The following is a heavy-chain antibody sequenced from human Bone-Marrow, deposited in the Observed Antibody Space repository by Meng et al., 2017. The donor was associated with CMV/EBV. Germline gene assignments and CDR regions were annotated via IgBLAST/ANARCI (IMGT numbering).Heavy chain of an antibody. CDR3: AEITTGYYYGMDV. Sequence: SGTLSLTCTVSGGSISSGDYYWSWIRQPPGKGRGWIGYIYYNGSAYYNPSLKSRVTISVDTSKNHFSLKLSSVTTADTAVYYCAEITTGYYYGMDVWGQGTTVTVSS. J-gene: IGHJ6*02. CDR1: GGSISSGDYY. D-gene: IGHD4-17*01. CDR2: IYYNGSA. V-gene: IGHV4-30-4*08.